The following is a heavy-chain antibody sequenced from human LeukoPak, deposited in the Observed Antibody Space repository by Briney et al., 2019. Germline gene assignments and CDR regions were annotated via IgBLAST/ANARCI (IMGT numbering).Heavy chain of an antibody. Sequence: PSETLSLTCAVYGGSFSGYYWSWIRQPPGKGLEWIGGINHSGSTSYNPSLKSRVTISVDTSKNQFSLKLSSVTAADTAVYYCARVPYGSGSYYRYYYYGMDVWGKGTTVTVSS. CDR2: INHSGST. D-gene: IGHD3-10*01. CDR1: GGSFSGYY. J-gene: IGHJ6*04. V-gene: IGHV4-34*01. CDR3: ARVPYGSGSYYRYYYYGMDV.